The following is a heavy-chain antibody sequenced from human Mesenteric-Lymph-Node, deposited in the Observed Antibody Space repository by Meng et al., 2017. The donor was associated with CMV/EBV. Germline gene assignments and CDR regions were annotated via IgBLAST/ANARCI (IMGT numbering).Heavy chain of an antibody. J-gene: IGHJ4*02. Sequence: GESLKISCAASGFIFSNYGMHWVRQAPGKGLDWVAFIRSDTGNTYYGDSVGGRFTISRDNSKSTVYLQLNSLRTEDTAVYYCVKTGLDTGHWEVLAYWGQGTLVTVSS. CDR1: GFIFSNYG. CDR2: IRSDTGNT. D-gene: IGHD5-18*01. V-gene: IGHV3-30*02. CDR3: VKTGLDTGHWEVLAY.